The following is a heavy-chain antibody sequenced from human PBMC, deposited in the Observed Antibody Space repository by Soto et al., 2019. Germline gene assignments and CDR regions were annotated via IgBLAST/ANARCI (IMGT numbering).Heavy chain of an antibody. D-gene: IGHD3-9*01. CDR1: GGSISSGRFY. Sequence: QVQLQESGPGLVKPSQTLTLTCTVSGGSISSGRFYWSWIRQHPGKGLAWIGHIPDSGSSYYNPSLESRITISVDSSENQFSLKLSAVTAADTAVYFCARTTFYDIFTAYYSLFDYWGQGTKVTVSS. CDR3: ARTTFYDIFTAYYSLFDY. CDR2: IPDSGSS. J-gene: IGHJ4*02. V-gene: IGHV4-31*03.